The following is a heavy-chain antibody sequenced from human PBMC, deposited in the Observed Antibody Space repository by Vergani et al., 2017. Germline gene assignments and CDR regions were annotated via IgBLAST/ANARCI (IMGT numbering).Heavy chain of an antibody. CDR2: IYYSGST. Sequence: QVQLQESGPGLVKPSETLSLTCTFSGGSLSSYYWSWIRQPPGKGLEWIGYIYYSGSTNYNPSLTRRVTISVDTSKNQFSLKLSSVTAADTAGYYCAGSSGGYSDGPGGLDYWGQGTLVTVSS. V-gene: IGHV4-59*01. CDR3: AGSSGGYSDGPGGLDY. J-gene: IGHJ4*02. D-gene: IGHD5-18*01. CDR1: GGSLSSYY.